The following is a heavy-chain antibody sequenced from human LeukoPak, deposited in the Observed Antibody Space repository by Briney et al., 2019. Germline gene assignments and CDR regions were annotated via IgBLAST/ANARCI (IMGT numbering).Heavy chain of an antibody. J-gene: IGHJ6*03. D-gene: IGHD2-2*01. Sequence: SETLSLTCTVSGYSISSGYYWGWIRQPPGKGLEWIGSIYHSGSTYYNPSLKSRVTISVDTSKNQFPLKLSSVTAADTAVYYCARSIVVVPAASYSDYYYYMDVWGKGTTVTISS. V-gene: IGHV4-38-2*02. CDR2: IYHSGST. CDR3: ARSIVVVPAASYSDYYYYMDV. CDR1: GYSISSGYY.